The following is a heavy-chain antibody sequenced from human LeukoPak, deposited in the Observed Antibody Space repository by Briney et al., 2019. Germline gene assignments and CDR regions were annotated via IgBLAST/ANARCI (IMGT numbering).Heavy chain of an antibody. J-gene: IGHJ4*02. CDR3: TRPPEGRPIDY. D-gene: IGHD3-10*01. V-gene: IGHV3-7*01. CDR1: GFTFTNYW. Sequence: PGGSLRLSCAASGFTFTNYWMNGVRQAPGRGLEWWPHIKQDGGQIYYVDSVKGRFTISSDNAKSSLYLQMTSLRAEDTALYYCTRPPEGRPIDYWSQGTLVTVSS. CDR2: IKQDGGQI.